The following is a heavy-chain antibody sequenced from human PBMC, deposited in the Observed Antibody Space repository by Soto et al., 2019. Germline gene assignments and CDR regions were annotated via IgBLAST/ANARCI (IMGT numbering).Heavy chain of an antibody. CDR2: IYPRGGTT. CDR3: ARVGYSSTGATFHYHGLDV. CDR1: GYNFTSHY. J-gene: IGHJ6*02. Sequence: ASVKVSCKASGYNFTSHYMHWVRQAPGQGLESMGIIYPRGGTTIYAQKFQGRVTMTRDTSTHTFYMELSSLRSEDTAMYYCARVGYSSTGATFHYHGLDVWGQGTTVTVSS. D-gene: IGHD3-22*01. V-gene: IGHV1-46*01.